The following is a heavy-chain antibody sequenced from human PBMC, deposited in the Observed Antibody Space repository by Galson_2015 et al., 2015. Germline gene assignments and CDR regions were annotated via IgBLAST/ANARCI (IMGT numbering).Heavy chain of an antibody. Sequence: SLRLSCAASGFTFSSYGMHWVRQAPGKGLEWVAVIWYDGSNKYYADSVKGRFTISRDNSKNTLYLQMNSLRAEDTAVYYCARDGVRVVAATRRCRVILAGGPNPKYPPINCTDSLNWFDPWGQGTLVTVSS. CDR1: GFTFSSYG. V-gene: IGHV3-33*01. CDR3: ARDGVRVVAATRRCRVILAGGPNPKYPPINCTDSLNWFDP. D-gene: IGHD2-15*01. J-gene: IGHJ5*02. CDR2: IWYDGSNK.